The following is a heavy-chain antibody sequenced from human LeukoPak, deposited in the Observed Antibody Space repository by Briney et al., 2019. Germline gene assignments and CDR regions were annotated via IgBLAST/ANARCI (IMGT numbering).Heavy chain of an antibody. V-gene: IGHV3-9*01. CDR3: ARDKGSSWFDY. CDR1: GFTFDDYA. CDR2: ISWNSGSI. Sequence: GRSLRLSCAASGFTFDDYAMHWVRQAPGKGLEWVSGISWNSGSIGYADSVKGRFTISRDNAKNSLYLQMNSLRAEDTAVYYCARDKGSSWFDYWGQGTLVTVSS. D-gene: IGHD6-13*01. J-gene: IGHJ4*02.